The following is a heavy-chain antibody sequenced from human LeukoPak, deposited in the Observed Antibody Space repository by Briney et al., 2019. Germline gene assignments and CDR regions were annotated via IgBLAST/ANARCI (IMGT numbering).Heavy chain of an antibody. J-gene: IGHJ4*02. Sequence: GGSLRLSCAASGFPFSTYWMSWVRQAPGKGLEWVANINQDGTEKYYVDSVKGRFTISRNYAKNSLYLQMNSLRVEDTAVYYCAKVAKYYYGPETYYFFEQWGQGTPVTASS. CDR3: AKVAKYYYGPETYYFFEQ. CDR2: INQDGTEK. CDR1: GFPFSTYW. V-gene: IGHV3-7*01. D-gene: IGHD3-10*01.